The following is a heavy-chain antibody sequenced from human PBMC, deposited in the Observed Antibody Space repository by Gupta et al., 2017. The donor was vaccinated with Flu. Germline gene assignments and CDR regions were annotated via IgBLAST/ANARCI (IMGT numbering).Heavy chain of an antibody. J-gene: IGHJ4*02. V-gene: IGHV3-74*01. D-gene: IGHD3-16*01. Sequence: EVQLVESGGGLVQPGGSLRLSCAASGLPFSSYWTHWVRQAPGKGLLWVSRINTDGSPTSYADSVKGRFTISRDDAKNTLYLQMNSPRAEDTAVYYCARVAQGRYDFDYWGQGTLVTVSS. CDR3: ARVAQGRYDFDY. CDR1: GLPFSSYW. CDR2: INTDGSPT.